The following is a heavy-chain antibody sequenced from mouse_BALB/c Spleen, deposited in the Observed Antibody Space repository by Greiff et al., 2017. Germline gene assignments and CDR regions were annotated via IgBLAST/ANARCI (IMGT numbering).Heavy chain of an antibody. J-gene: IGHJ4*01. CDR3: ARGGGGAMDY. CDR1: GYTFTDYA. Sequence: QVQLQQSGAELVRPGVSVKISCKGSGYTFTDYAMHWVKQSHAKSLEWIGVISTYYGDASYNQKFKGKATMTVDKSSSTAYMELARLTSEDSAIYYCARGGGGAMDYWGQGTSVTVSS. CDR2: ISTYYGDA. V-gene: IGHV1S137*01.